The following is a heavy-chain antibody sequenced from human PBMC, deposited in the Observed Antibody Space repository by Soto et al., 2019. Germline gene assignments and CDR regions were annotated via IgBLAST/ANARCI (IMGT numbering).Heavy chain of an antibody. D-gene: IGHD3-9*01. CDR1: GLTFSDAW. J-gene: IGHJ4*02. Sequence: TGGSLRLSCAASGLTFSDAWMTWIRLIPGKGLEWVGRIKSKTDGATTDYTAPVKGRFTISRDDSKNTLFLQMNSLKTDDTAVYYCATAYFDRSWAFDYWGQETLVTVSS. V-gene: IGHV3-15*01. CDR3: ATAYFDRSWAFDY. CDR2: IKSKTDGATT.